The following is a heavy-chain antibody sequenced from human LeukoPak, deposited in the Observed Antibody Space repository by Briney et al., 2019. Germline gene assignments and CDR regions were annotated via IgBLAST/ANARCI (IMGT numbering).Heavy chain of an antibody. CDR2: IYYSGST. CDR1: GGSISSYY. CDR3: ARGDYDFWSGYYSNWFDP. V-gene: IGHV4-59*01. J-gene: IGHJ5*02. Sequence: SETLSLTCTVSGGSISSYYWSWIRQPPGKGLEWVGYIYYSGSTNYNPSLKSCVTISVATSKNQFSLKLSSVTAADTAVYYCARGDYDFWSGYYSNWFDPWGQGTLVTVSS. D-gene: IGHD3-3*01.